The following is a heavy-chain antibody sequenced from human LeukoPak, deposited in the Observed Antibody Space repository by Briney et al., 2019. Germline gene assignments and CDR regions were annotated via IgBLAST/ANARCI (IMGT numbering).Heavy chain of an antibody. CDR3: ARVATMVRVPLDALDI. Sequence: GGSLRLSCAISGFTFSACELTWVRQAPGKGLEWVSYISRSGSTRYYADSVKGRFTISRDNAKNSLYLQMNSLRAEETAVYYCARVATMVRVPLDALDIWGQGTMVSVSS. CDR2: ISRSGSTR. J-gene: IGHJ3*02. V-gene: IGHV3-48*03. D-gene: IGHD3-10*01. CDR1: GFTFSACE.